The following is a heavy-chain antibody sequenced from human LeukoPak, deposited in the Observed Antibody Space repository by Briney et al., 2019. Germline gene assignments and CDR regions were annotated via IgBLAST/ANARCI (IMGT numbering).Heavy chain of an antibody. CDR1: GFTVSSNY. CDR3: ARAETAAGSY. Sequence: GGSLRLSCADSGFTVSSNYMRWVRQAPGRGLEWVSVIYSDGSTNYADSVKGRLTISRDNTKNTVYLQMNNLRAEDTAVYYCARAETAAGSYWGQGTLVTVSS. J-gene: IGHJ4*02. D-gene: IGHD6-13*01. V-gene: IGHV3-53*01. CDR2: IYSDGST.